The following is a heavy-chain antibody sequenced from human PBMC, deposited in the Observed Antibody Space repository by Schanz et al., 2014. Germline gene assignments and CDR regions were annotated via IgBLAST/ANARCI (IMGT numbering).Heavy chain of an antibody. CDR3: ASGVHVSSLQKGLQF. D-gene: IGHD3-10*01. V-gene: IGHV3-7*02. J-gene: IGHJ1*01. CDR2: IKQHGNEK. Sequence: EVQLVESGGGLVQPGGSLRLSCAASGFTFSSYWMSWVRQAPGKGLEWVANIKQHGNEKYYVDSVKGRVTISRDNAKNSVSLQMRRLRVEDTAVYYCASGVHVSSLQKGLQFWGRGTLVIVSS. CDR1: GFTFSSYW.